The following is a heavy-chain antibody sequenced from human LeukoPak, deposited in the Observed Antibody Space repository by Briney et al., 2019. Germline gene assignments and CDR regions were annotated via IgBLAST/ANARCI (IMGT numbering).Heavy chain of an antibody. CDR2: INHSGST. J-gene: IGHJ5*02. D-gene: IGHD2-2*01. CDR1: GGSFSGYY. Sequence: SETLSLTCAVYGGSFSGYYWSWIRQPPGKGLEWIGEINHSGSTNYNPSLKSRVTISVDTSKNQFSLKLSSVTAADTAVYYCARIHCSSTSCWVYNWFDPWGQGTLVTVSS. CDR3: ARIHCSSTSCWVYNWFDP. V-gene: IGHV4-34*01.